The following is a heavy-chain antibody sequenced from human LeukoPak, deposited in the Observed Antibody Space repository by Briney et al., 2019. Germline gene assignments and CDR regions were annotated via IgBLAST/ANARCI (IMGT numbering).Heavy chain of an antibody. D-gene: IGHD3/OR15-3a*01. CDR1: GYTFTSYY. V-gene: IGHV1-46*01. CDR2: INPSIGRT. J-gene: IGHJ5*02. Sequence: ASVKLCCKASGYTFTSYYMTRVRQSPGQGLEWMGIINPSIGRTTYAQKFQGRVTMTRDTSTSTVYMELNSLSSEDTAVFYCARGGLPARSWFDPWGQGTLVTVSS. CDR3: ARGGLPARSWFDP.